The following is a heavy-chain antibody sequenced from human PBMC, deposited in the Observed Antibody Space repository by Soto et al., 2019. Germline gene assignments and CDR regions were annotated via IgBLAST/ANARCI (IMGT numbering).Heavy chain of an antibody. D-gene: IGHD3-22*01. CDR2: INSDGSST. CDR1: GFNFSSYW. Sequence: PGGPLRLSSAASGFNFSSYWMHWVRQAPGKGLVWVSRINSDGSSTSYADSVRGRFTISRDNAKNTLYLQMNSLRAEDTAVYYCAIRASYYDSSGYFDYWGQGTLVTVS. CDR3: AIRASYYDSSGYFDY. V-gene: IGHV3-74*01. J-gene: IGHJ4*02.